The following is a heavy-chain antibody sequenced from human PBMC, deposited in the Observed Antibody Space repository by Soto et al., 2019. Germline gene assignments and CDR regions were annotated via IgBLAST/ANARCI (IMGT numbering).Heavy chain of an antibody. Sequence: GASVKVSCKASGYTFTSYGISWVRQAPGQGLEWMGWISAYNGNTNYAQKLQGRVTMTTDTSTSTAYMELRSLRSDDTAVYYCARDTQKYDFWSGYSRLYYFDYWGQGTLVTVSS. D-gene: IGHD3-3*01. CDR2: ISAYNGNT. CDR1: GYTFTSYG. J-gene: IGHJ4*02. V-gene: IGHV1-18*01. CDR3: ARDTQKYDFWSGYSRLYYFDY.